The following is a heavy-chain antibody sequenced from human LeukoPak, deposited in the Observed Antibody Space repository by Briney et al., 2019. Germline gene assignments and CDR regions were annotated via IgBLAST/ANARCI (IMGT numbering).Heavy chain of an antibody. CDR1: GGSISSSSYY. V-gene: IGHV4-39*07. CDR3: ARISARRRGAGYYFDH. J-gene: IGHJ4*02. CDR2: IYYSGST. D-gene: IGHD3-10*01. Sequence: SETLSLTCTVSGGSISSSSYYWGWIRQPPGKGLEWIGSIYYSGSTYYNPSLKSRVTISVDTSKNQFSLRLISVTAADTAMYFCARISARRRGAGYYFDHWGQGTLVTVSS.